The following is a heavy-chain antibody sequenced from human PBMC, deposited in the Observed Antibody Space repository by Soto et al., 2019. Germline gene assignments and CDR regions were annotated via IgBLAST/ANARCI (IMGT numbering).Heavy chain of an antibody. Sequence: SETLSLTCTVSGVSISSSSYYWGWIRQPPGKGLEWSGSIYYSGSTYYNPSLKSRVTISVDTSKNQFSLKLSSLTAADTAVYYCATTDSSSWQNPIDYWGQGTLVTVSS. J-gene: IGHJ4*02. CDR3: ATTDSSSWQNPIDY. D-gene: IGHD6-13*01. CDR1: GVSISSSSYY. CDR2: IYYSGST. V-gene: IGHV4-39*01.